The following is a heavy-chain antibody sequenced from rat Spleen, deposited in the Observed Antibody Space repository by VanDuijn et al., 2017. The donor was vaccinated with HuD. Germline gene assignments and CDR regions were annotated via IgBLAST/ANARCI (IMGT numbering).Heavy chain of an antibody. CDR2: ISTDGGTT. CDR3: AVAGYGY. D-gene: IGHD4-3*01. CDR1: GFTFSRSA. J-gene: IGHJ2*01. V-gene: IGHV5-58*01. Sequence: EVQLVESGGGLVQPGRSLKLSCAASGFTFSRSAMAWVRQAPGKGLEWVSSISTDGGTTFYPDSVKGRFTISRDNAENTVYLQMNSLRSEDTATYYCAVAGYGYWGQGVMVTVSS.